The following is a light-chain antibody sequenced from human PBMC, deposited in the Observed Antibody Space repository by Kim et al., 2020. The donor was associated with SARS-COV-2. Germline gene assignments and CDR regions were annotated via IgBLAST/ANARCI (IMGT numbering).Light chain of an antibody. J-gene: IGKJ1*01. CDR1: QSVPHNY. V-gene: IGKV3-20*01. Sequence: EIVLTQSPGTPSLSPGERATLSCRASQSVPHNYLAWYQQKPGQAPRLLLYGASSRATGIPDRFSGSGSGTDFTLTISRLEPEDFAVYSCQQYGSSPLTFGQGTKVDIK. CDR2: GAS. CDR3: QQYGSSPLT.